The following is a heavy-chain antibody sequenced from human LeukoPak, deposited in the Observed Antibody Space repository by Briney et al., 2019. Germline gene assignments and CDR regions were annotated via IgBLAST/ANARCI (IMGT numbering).Heavy chain of an antibody. CDR1: GFTFDDYG. V-gene: IGHV3-20*04. Sequence: GPGGSLRLSCAASGFTFDDYGMSWVRQAPGKGLEWVSGINWNGGSTGYADSVKGRFTISRDNAKNSLYLQMNSLRAEDTALYYCARGLGGEDYGDPPGAFDIWGQGTMVTVSS. CDR2: INWNGGST. D-gene: IGHD4-17*01. J-gene: IGHJ3*02. CDR3: ARGLGGEDYGDPPGAFDI.